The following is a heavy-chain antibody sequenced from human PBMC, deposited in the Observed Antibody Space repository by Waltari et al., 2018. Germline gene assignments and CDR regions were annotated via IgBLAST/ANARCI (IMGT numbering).Heavy chain of an antibody. D-gene: IGHD7-27*01. V-gene: IGHV3-13*01. J-gene: IGHJ6*02. CDR2: IGTAGDA. CDR3: ARAGRESNYYGMDV. Sequence: GKGLEWVSAIGTAGDAYYPGSVKGRFTISRENAKNSFYLQMNSLSAGDTAVYYCARAGRESNYYGMDVWGQGTTVTVSS.